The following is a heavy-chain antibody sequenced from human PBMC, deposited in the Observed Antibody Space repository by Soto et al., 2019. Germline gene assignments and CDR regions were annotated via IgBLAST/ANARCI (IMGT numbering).Heavy chain of an antibody. Sequence: QVQLVQSVAEVKKPGSSVKVSCKASGGTFRSYTIIWVRPAPGQGLEWMGRIIPSLGIANYAQKLQGRVTITADKSTSTAYMELSSLRSEDTAVYYCASERECDLPRYWGQGTLVTVSS. CDR3: ASERECDLPRY. CDR2: IIPSLGIA. J-gene: IGHJ4*02. D-gene: IGHD3-10*01. CDR1: GGTFRSYT. V-gene: IGHV1-69*02.